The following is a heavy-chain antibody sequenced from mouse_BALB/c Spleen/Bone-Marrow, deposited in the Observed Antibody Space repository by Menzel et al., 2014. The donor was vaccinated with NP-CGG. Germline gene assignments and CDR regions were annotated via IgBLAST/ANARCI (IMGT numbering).Heavy chain of an antibody. Sequence: VQLQESGAELARPGASVKMSCKASGYTFTNYTMHWVKQRPGQGLEWIGYINPSSGYTNYNQKFKDTATLTADKSSSTAYMQLSSLTSADSAVYYCARGKIGFYGVDYWGQGASVTVPS. J-gene: IGHJ4*01. CDR2: INPSSGYT. CDR1: GYTFTNYT. CDR3: ARGKIGFYGVDY. V-gene: IGHV1-4*01.